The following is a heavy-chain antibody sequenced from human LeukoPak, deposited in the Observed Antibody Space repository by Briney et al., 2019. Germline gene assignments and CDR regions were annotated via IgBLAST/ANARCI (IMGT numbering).Heavy chain of an antibody. J-gene: IGHJ4*02. D-gene: IGHD5-12*01. CDR1: GDSVSSNRAT. V-gene: IGHV6-1*01. CDR2: TYYVSRWYN. Sequence: SQTLSLTCAISGDSVSSNRATWNWIRQSPSRGLEWLGRTYYVSRWYNDYAVSVKSRITINPDTSKNQFSLQLNSVTPEDTAVYYCARGLRAYSGYDSFDYWGQGTLVTVSS. CDR3: ARGLRAYSGYDSFDY.